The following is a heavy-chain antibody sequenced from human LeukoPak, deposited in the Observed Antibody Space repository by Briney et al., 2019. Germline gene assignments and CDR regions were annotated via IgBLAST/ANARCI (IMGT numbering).Heavy chain of an antibody. J-gene: IGHJ6*02. V-gene: IGHV3-23*01. Sequence: GGSLRLSCAASGFTFSSYAMSGVRQAPGKGLEWVSAISGSGGSTYYADSVKGRFTSSRDNSKNTLYLQMNSLRAEDTAVYYCANTPGRQPPSYYGMDVWGQGTTVTVSS. D-gene: IGHD6-13*01. CDR1: GFTFSSYA. CDR3: ANTPGRQPPSYYGMDV. CDR2: ISGSGGST.